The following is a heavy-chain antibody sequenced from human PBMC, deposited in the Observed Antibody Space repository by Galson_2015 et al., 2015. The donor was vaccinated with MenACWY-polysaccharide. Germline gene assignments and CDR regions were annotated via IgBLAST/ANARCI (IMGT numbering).Heavy chain of an antibody. CDR1: GFTFNDYA. J-gene: IGHJ4*02. CDR3: TKTDSSNSHRSIDY. D-gene: IGHD3-22*01. CDR2: ISWNSDRI. Sequence: SLRLSCAASGFTFNDYAMHWVRQAPGKGLEWVSGISWNSDRIDYADSVKGRFSISRDNAKNSLYLQMSSLRTEDTALYYCTKTDSSNSHRSIDYWGQGTLVTVSS. V-gene: IGHV3-9*01.